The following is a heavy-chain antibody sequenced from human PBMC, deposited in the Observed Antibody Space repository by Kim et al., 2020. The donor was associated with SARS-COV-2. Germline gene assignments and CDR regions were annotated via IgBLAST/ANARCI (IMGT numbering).Heavy chain of an antibody. V-gene: IGHV3-43*02. CDR1: GFTFDDYA. D-gene: IGHD3-3*01. Sequence: GGSLRLSCAASGFTFDDYAIHWVRQGPGKGLEWVSLISGDGKRTDYADSVKGRFTISRDKSKHSIYLQMNSLRTEDTAFYYCAKDQYDFWTGGWFDSWG. CDR2: ISGDGKRT. J-gene: IGHJ5*01. CDR3: AKDQYDFWTGGWFDS.